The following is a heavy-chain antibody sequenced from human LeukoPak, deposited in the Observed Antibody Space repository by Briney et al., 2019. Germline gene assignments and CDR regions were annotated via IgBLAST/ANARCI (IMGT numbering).Heavy chain of an antibody. J-gene: IGHJ6*03. CDR1: GGSFSGYY. CDR2: INHSGST. Sequence: PSETLSLTCAVYGGSFSGYYWSWIRQPPGKGLEWIGEINHSGSTNYNPSLKSRVTIPVDTSKNQFSLKLSSVTAADTAVYYCARGVAAAGPDYYYYYMDVWGKGTTVTVSS. D-gene: IGHD6-13*01. V-gene: IGHV4-34*01. CDR3: ARGVAAAGPDYYYYYMDV.